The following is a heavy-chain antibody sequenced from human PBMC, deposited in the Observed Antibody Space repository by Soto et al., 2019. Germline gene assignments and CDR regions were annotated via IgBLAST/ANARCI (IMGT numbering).Heavy chain of an antibody. CDR3: ARGNLAAAGSFDY. Sequence: LSLTCTLSGGSLSGGSYHWSWIRQSPGKGLEWLAYIYYTGSTNYNPSLQSRVTISLHTSKNQFSLKVSSVTAADTAVYFCARGNLAAAGSFDYWGQGALVTVSS. D-gene: IGHD6-13*01. CDR2: IYYTGST. CDR1: GGSLSGGSYH. V-gene: IGHV4-61*01. J-gene: IGHJ4*02.